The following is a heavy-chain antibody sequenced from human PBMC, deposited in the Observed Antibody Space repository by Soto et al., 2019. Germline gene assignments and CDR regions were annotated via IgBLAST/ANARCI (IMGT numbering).Heavy chain of an antibody. Sequence: QVQLVQSGAEVKKPGSSVKVSCKASGGTFSSYAISWVRQAPGQGLEWMGGIIPIFGTANYAQKFQGRVTITADKSTSTAYMELSSLRSEDTAVYYCASCTPFVSGSGSYSWFDPWGQGTLVTVSS. CDR3: ASCTPFVSGSGSYSWFDP. CDR2: IIPIFGTA. CDR1: GGTFSSYA. V-gene: IGHV1-69*06. D-gene: IGHD3-10*01. J-gene: IGHJ5*02.